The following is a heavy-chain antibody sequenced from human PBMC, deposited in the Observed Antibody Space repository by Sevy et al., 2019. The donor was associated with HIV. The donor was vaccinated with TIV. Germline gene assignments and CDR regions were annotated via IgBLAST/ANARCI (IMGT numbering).Heavy chain of an antibody. CDR2: IWYDGSNK. CDR1: GFTFSSYG. J-gene: IGHJ6*02. Sequence: GGSLGLSCAASGFTFSSYGMHWVRQAPGKGLEWVAVIWYDGSNKYYADSVKGRFTISRDNSKNTLYLQMNSLRAEDTAVYYCAREVDYDILTGLGGMDVWGQGTTVTVSS. CDR3: AREVDYDILTGLGGMDV. V-gene: IGHV3-33*01. D-gene: IGHD3-9*01.